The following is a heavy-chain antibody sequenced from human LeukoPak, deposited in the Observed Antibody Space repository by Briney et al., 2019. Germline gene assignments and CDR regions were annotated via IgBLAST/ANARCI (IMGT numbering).Heavy chain of an antibody. CDR1: GDTFSTYA. CDR3: ASAFEY. D-gene: IGHD2-15*01. Sequence: ASVKVSCKASGDTFSTYAINWVRQAPGQGLEWMGWISAYKGDTDYAQKFQGRLTVTRDTSTSTVYYCARADIIVVAAAAPVASAFEYWGQGALITVS. J-gene: IGHJ4*02. CDR2: ISAYKGDT. V-gene: IGHV1-18*01.